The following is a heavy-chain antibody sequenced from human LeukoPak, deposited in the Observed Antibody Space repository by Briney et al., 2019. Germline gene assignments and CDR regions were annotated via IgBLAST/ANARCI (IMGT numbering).Heavy chain of an antibody. CDR2: ISYDGSNK. D-gene: IGHD2-8*01. V-gene: IGHV3-30*04. CDR3: ARDRVYYFDY. Sequence: PGRSLRLSCAASGFTFSSYAMHWVRQAPGKGLEWVAVISYDGSNKYYADSVKGRFTISRDNSKNTLYLQMNSLRVEDTAVYYCARDRVYYFDYWGQGTLVTVYS. CDR1: GFTFSSYA. J-gene: IGHJ4*02.